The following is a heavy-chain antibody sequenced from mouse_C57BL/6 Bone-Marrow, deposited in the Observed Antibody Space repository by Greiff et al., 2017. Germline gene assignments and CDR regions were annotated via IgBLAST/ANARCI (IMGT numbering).Heavy chain of an antibody. CDR1: GFTFSSYA. V-gene: IGHV5-4*01. J-gene: IGHJ1*03. D-gene: IGHD2-4*01. Sequence: VQLVESGGGLVKPGGSLKLSCAASGFTFSSYAMSWVRQTPEKRLEWVATISDGGSYTYYPDNVKGRFTISRDNAKNNLYLQMSHLKSEDTAMYYCAREHYDFYWYFDVWGTGTTVTVSS. CDR3: AREHYDFYWYFDV. CDR2: ISDGGSYT.